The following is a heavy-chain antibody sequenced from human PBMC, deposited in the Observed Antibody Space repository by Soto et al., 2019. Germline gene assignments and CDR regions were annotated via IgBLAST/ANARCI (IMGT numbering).Heavy chain of an antibody. CDR3: ARRRITMVRGVRGPVPYYFDY. V-gene: IGHV1-18*04. Sequence: ASVKVSCKASGYTFTSYGTSWVRQAPGQGLEWMGWISAYNGNTNYAQKLQGRVTMTTDTSTSTAYMELRSLRSDDTAVYYCARRRITMVRGVRGPVPYYFDYWGQGTLVTVS. J-gene: IGHJ4*02. D-gene: IGHD3-10*01. CDR2: ISAYNGNT. CDR1: GYTFTSYG.